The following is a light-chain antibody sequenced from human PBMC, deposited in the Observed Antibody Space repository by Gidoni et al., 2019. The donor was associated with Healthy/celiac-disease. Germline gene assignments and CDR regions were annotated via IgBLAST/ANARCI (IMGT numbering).Light chain of an antibody. J-gene: IGKJ1*01. CDR1: QGISRY. CDR2: AAS. V-gene: IGKV1-9*01. Sequence: IQLTQSPSSLSASVGDRVTITCRASQGISRYLAWYQPKPGKAPKLLIYAASTLQSGVPSRFSGSGSGTDFTLTISSLQPEDFATYYCQQLNSYPWTFGQGTKVEIK. CDR3: QQLNSYPWT.